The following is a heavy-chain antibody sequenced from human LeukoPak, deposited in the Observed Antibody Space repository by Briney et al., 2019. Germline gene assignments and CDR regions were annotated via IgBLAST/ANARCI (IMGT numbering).Heavy chain of an antibody. CDR1: GYSFTSYW. D-gene: IGHD5-18*01. Sequence: GESLKISCKGSGYSFTSYWSGWVRQMPGKGLEGMGIIYPGDSDTTYSPSFQGQVPISADKSISTAYLQWSSLKASHTAMYYCARRRGYSYGPVDYWGQGTLVTVSS. J-gene: IGHJ4*02. CDR3: ARRRGYSYGPVDY. CDR2: IYPGDSDT. V-gene: IGHV5-51*01.